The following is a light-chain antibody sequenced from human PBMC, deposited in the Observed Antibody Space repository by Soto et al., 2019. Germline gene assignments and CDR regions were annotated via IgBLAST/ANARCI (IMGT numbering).Light chain of an antibody. Sequence: EIVLTQSPVTLSLSPGEIATLSCSASQSVSNNYLAWYQQKPGQAPRLLIYGASTRASGIPARFSGRGSGTEFTLTISSLQSEDFAVYYCQKYNNWPRTFGQGTKVDIK. CDR1: QSVSNN. J-gene: IGKJ1*01. V-gene: IGKV3-15*01. CDR3: QKYNNWPRT. CDR2: GAS.